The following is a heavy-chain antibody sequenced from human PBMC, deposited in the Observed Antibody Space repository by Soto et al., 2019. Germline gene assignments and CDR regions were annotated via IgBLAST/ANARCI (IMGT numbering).Heavy chain of an antibody. CDR1: GFSLRSSGVG. CDR2: IYWDDDK. Sequence: QITLKESGPTLVKPTQTLTLTCTCSGFSLRSSGVGVGWIRQPPGEALEWLALIYWDDDKRYSPSLKSRLTITKDASKNQVDLTMTNIDAVDTATYYCAHRRMSYSDYSGSSFDYWGQGTLVTVSS. CDR3: AHRRMSYSDYSGSSFDY. D-gene: IGHD1-26*01. J-gene: IGHJ4*02. V-gene: IGHV2-5*02.